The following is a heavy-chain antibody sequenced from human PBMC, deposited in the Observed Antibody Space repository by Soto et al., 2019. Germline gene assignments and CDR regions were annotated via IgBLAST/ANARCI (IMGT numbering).Heavy chain of an antibody. V-gene: IGHV3-30*18. Sequence: QVQLVESGGGVVQPGRSLRLSCAASGFTFSSYGMHWVRQAPGKGLEWVAVISYDGSNKYYADSVKGRFTISRDNSKNTLYLQMNSLRAEDTAVYYCAKDHTIGLSDYWGQGTLVTVSS. CDR2: ISYDGSNK. CDR1: GFTFSSYG. D-gene: IGHD3-9*01. J-gene: IGHJ4*02. CDR3: AKDHTIGLSDY.